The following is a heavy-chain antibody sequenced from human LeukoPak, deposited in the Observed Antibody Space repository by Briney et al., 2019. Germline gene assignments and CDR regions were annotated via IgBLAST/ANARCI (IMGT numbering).Heavy chain of an antibody. J-gene: IGHJ4*02. CDR1: GGSISSSSYY. V-gene: IGHV4-39*01. CDR3: ARHRAGILDY. CDR2: IYYSGST. Sequence: ASETLSLTCTVSGGSISSSSYYWGWIRQPPGKGLEWIGSIYYSGSTYYNPSLKSRVTLSVDTSKNQFSLKLSSVTAADTAVYYCARHRAGILDYWGQGTLVTVSS. D-gene: IGHD1-14*01.